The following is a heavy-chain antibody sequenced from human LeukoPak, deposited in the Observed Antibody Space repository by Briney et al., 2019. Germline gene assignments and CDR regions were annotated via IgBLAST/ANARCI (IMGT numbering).Heavy chain of an antibody. J-gene: IGHJ4*02. CDR2: IIPIFGTA. CDR1: GGTFSSYA. CDR3: ARGPFSGAASFDY. Sequence: ASAKVSCKASGGTFSSYAISWVRQAPGQGLEWMGGIIPIFGTANYAQKFQGRVTITTDESTSTAYMELSSLRSEDTAVYYCARGPFSGAASFDYWGQGTLVTVSS. D-gene: IGHD1-26*01. V-gene: IGHV1-69*05.